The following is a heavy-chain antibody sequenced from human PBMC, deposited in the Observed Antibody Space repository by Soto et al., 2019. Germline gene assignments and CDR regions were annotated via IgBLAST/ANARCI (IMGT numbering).Heavy chain of an antibody. V-gene: IGHV3-66*04. Sequence: EVQLVESGGDLVQPGGSLRLSCAASGFTVSSNYMTWVRQAPGKGLEWVSVIYRDGYTYYADSVKGRFTISRDNSKNTLYLKMNTLRAEDTAVYYCGRLFVPGHGPFDYGGQGPLFPVS. CDR3: GRLFVPGHGPFDY. D-gene: IGHD3-10*02. J-gene: IGHJ4*02. CDR2: IYRDGYT. CDR1: GFTVSSNY.